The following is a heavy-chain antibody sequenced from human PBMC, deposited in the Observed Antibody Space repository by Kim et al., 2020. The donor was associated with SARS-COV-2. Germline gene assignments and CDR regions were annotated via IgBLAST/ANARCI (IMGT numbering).Heavy chain of an antibody. D-gene: IGHD3-3*01. CDR2: ISSSGSTI. J-gene: IGHJ6*02. V-gene: IGHV3-11*01. Sequence: GGSLRLSCAASGFTFSDYYMSWIRQAPGKGLEWVSYISSSGSTIYYADSVKGRFTISRDNAKNSLYLQMNSLRAEDTAVYYCAREGVVTTHYYYGMDVWGRATTVTVS. CDR3: AREGVVTTHYYYGMDV. CDR1: GFTFSDYY.